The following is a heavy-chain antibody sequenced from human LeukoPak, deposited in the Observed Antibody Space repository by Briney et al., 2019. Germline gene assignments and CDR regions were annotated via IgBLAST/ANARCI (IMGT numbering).Heavy chain of an antibody. CDR2: INHSGTT. Sequence: SETLSFTCAVYDGSFSDYYWTRIRQPPGKGLEWIGEINHSGTTNYNPSLKSRVTISVDMSKNQFSLNLSSVTAADTAVYYCASGQGYQLLPSWGQGTLVTVSS. V-gene: IGHV4-34*01. J-gene: IGHJ5*02. D-gene: IGHD2-2*01. CDR1: DGSFSDYY. CDR3: ASGQGYQLLPS.